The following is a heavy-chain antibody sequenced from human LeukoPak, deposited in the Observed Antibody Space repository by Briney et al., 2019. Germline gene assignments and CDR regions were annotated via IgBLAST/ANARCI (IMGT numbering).Heavy chain of an antibody. CDR2: IIPIFGTA. CDR1: RGTLSSYA. Sequence: SVKVSCKPSRGTLSSYAISGVRPAPGQGLEWMGRIIPIFGTANYAQKFQGRVTITADKSTSTAYMELSSLRSEDTAVYYCARGRDYYDSSGYYWSDYWGQGTLVTVSS. D-gene: IGHD3-22*01. V-gene: IGHV1-69*06. J-gene: IGHJ4*02. CDR3: ARGRDYYDSSGYYWSDY.